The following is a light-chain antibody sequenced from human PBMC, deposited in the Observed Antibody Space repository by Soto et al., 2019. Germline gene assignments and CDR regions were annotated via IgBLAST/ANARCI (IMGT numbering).Light chain of an antibody. V-gene: IGLV1-40*01. CDR2: GST. J-gene: IGLJ2*01. Sequence: QSVLTQPPSVSGAPGQRVTIYCTGSSSNIGAGYDVHWYQQLPGTAPKLLIYGSTNRPSGVPDRFSGSKSGTSASLAITGLQAEDEADYYCQSYDSSLSGGVFGGGTQLTVL. CDR1: SSNIGAGYD. CDR3: QSYDSSLSGGV.